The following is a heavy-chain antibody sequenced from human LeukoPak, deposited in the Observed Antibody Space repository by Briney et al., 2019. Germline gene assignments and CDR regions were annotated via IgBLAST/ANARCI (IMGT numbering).Heavy chain of an antibody. CDR1: GFTFSYYD. J-gene: IGHJ6*03. D-gene: IGHD2-2*01. CDR3: AKRGNPAVGHHYLDV. V-gene: IGHV3-23*01. CDR2: ITLSGGST. Sequence: GGSLRLSCAASGFTFSYYDMSWVRQAPGKGLDWVASITLSGGSTFYADSVKRRFTISRENSKTTLYLQMNSLSAEDTAVYYCAKRGNPAVGHHYLDVWGKGTTVSVSS.